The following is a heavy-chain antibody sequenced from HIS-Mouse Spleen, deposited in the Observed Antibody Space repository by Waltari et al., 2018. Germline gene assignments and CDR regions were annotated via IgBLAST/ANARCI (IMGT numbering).Heavy chain of an antibody. V-gene: IGHV4-31*03. J-gene: IGHJ5*02. CDR1: GGSISSGGYY. D-gene: IGHD3-3*01. CDR2: IYYSGGT. Sequence: QVQLQESGPGLVKPSQTLSLTCTVSGGSISSGGYYWSGIRQHPGKGLEWSGYIYYSGGTDYNPSITSRVTISVDTSKNQFSLKLSSVTAADTAVYYCARSPYYDFWSGYSDNWFDPWGQGTLVTVSS. CDR3: ARSPYYDFWSGYSDNWFDP.